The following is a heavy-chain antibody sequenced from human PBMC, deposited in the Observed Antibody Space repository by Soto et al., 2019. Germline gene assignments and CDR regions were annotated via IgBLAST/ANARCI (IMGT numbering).Heavy chain of an antibody. CDR1: GGSISSYY. CDR3: ARDELTIFGVVISGYGMDV. J-gene: IGHJ6*02. CDR2: IYYSGST. V-gene: IGHV4-59*12. Sequence: SETLSLTCTVSGGSISSYYWSWIRQPAGKGLEWIGYIYYSGSTNYNPSLKSRVTISVDTSKNQFSLKLSSVTAADTAVYYCARDELTIFGVVISGYGMDVWGQGTTVTVSS. D-gene: IGHD3-3*01.